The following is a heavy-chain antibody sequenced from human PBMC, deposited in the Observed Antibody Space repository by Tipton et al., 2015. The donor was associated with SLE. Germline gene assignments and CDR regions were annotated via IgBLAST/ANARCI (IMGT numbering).Heavy chain of an antibody. Sequence: TLSLTCTVSGVSISSYFWGWIRQPPGKGLEWIGYMRSSGYTIYNPSLKSRVTILVDTSKNQFSLKLNSVTAADTAVYYCARDPGVTSWFKGPYYFDSWGQGTLVTVSS. V-gene: IGHV4-59*01. CDR2: MRSSGYT. J-gene: IGHJ4*02. CDR3: ARDPGVTSWFKGPYYFDS. CDR1: GVSISSYF. D-gene: IGHD2-2*01.